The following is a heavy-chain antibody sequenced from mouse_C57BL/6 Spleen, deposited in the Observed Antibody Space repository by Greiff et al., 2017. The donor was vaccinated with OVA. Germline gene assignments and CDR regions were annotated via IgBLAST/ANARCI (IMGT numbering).Heavy chain of an antibody. D-gene: IGHD2-5*01. V-gene: IGHV5-4*01. CDR1: GFTFSSYA. J-gene: IGHJ2*01. Sequence: EVKLEESGGGLVKPGGSLKLSCAASGFTFSSYAMSWVRQTPEKRLEWVATISDGGSYTYYPDNVKGRFTLSRDNAKTNLYLQMSHLKSEDTAVYYWAGEGTYYSNYFDYWGKGTTLTVSS. CDR3: AGEGTYYSNYFDY. CDR2: ISDGGSYT.